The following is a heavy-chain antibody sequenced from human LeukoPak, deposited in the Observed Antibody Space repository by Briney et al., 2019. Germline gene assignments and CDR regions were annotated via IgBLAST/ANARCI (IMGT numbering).Heavy chain of an antibody. D-gene: IGHD3-10*01. V-gene: IGHV1-2*02. Sequence: APVTVSCKASGYIFTDYYIHWVRRAPGQGLEWLGWISPNTLGRNYAQNFQGRVTMTDDTSITTAYLELSSLTSDDTGVYYCARQSDSYGSVSSSDYWGQGTLVTVSS. CDR2: ISPNTLGR. CDR1: GYIFTDYY. J-gene: IGHJ4*02. CDR3: ARQSDSYGSVSSSDY.